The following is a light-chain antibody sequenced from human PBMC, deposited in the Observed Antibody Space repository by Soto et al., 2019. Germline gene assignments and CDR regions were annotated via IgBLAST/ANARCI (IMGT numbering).Light chain of an antibody. CDR3: QERGNWPLT. J-gene: IGKJ1*01. V-gene: IGKV3-11*01. CDR1: QSISSY. CDR2: DTS. Sequence: EIVLTQSPATLSLSPGERATLSCRASQSISSYFAWYQQKPGQPPRLLIYDTSNRATGIPARFSGSGSGTDFSLSVSSPGPEYFAVYYCQERGNWPLTFGQGTRVEIK.